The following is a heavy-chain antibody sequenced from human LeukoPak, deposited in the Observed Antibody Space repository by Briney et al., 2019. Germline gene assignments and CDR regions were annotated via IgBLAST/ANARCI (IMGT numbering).Heavy chain of an antibody. D-gene: IGHD6-13*01. J-gene: IGHJ4*02. Sequence: SETLSLTCAVYGGSFSGYYWSWIRQPPGKGLEWIGSIYYSGSTYYNPSLKSRVTISVDTSKNQFSLKLSSVTAADTAVYYCARHPYSSSWYFDYWGQGTLVTVSS. CDR2: IYYSGST. CDR3: ARHPYSSSWYFDY. CDR1: GGSFSGYY. V-gene: IGHV4-34*01.